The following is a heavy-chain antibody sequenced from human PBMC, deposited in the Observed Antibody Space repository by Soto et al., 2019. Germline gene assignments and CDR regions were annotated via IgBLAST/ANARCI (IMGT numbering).Heavy chain of an antibody. CDR3: ARSSIAARPPLDY. Sequence: GESLKISCKGSGYSFTSYWIGWVRQMPGKGLEWMGIIYPGDSDTRYSPSLQGQVTISADKSISTAYLQWSSLKASDTAMYYCARSSIAARPPLDYWGQGTLVTVSS. V-gene: IGHV5-51*01. CDR1: GYSFTSYW. CDR2: IYPGDSDT. J-gene: IGHJ4*02. D-gene: IGHD6-6*01.